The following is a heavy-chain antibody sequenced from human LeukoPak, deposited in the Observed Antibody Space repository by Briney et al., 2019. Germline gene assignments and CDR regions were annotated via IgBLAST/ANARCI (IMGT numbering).Heavy chain of an antibody. J-gene: IGHJ4*02. CDR2: IYSGGST. CDR1: GFTLSSNY. D-gene: IGHD1-26*01. V-gene: IGHV3-53*01. CDR3: ARLLSGSYSDY. Sequence: GGSLRLSCAASGFTLSSNYMSWVRQAPGKGLEWVSGIYSGGSTYYADSVKGRFTISRDNSKNTLYLQMNSLTAEDTAVYYCARLLSGSYSDYWGQGTPVTVSS.